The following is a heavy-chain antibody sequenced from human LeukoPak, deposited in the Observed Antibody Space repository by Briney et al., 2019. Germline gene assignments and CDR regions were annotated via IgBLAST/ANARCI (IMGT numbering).Heavy chain of an antibody. CDR3: ARGFGGYRPFDY. J-gene: IGHJ4*02. CDR2: IHSGGTT. V-gene: IGHV4-4*07. D-gene: IGHD3-22*01. CDR1: GDSVSDDY. Sequence: SETLSLTCTVSGDSVSDDYFTWIRQPAGKGLEWIGRIHSGGTTNYNPSLKSRVTLSIDKSKKQISLRLTSVTAADTALYYCARGFGGYRPFDYWGQGTLVTVSS.